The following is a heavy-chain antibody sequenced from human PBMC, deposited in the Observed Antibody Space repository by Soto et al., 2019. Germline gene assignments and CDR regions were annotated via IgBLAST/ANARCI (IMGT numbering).Heavy chain of an antibody. CDR3: ATSRDATSGGLDY. V-gene: IGHV1-2*04. Sequence: QVQLVQSGAEVKKPGASVKVSCKASGYTFTGYYMHWVRQAPGQGLEWMGWINPNSGGTNYAQKFQGWVTMTRDTSINTAYMELSRLSSDDTAVYYCATSRDATSGGLDYWGQGTLVTVSS. CDR2: INPNSGGT. CDR1: GYTFTGYY. J-gene: IGHJ4*02. D-gene: IGHD2-15*01.